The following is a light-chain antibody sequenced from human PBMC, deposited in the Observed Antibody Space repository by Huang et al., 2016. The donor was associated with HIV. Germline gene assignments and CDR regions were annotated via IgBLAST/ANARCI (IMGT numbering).Light chain of an antibody. Sequence: EIVMTQSTATLSVAPGERATLSCRASQGGSSSVARYQQKPGQAPRLLIYAASTRATGIPARFSCSGSGTEFTLTISSLQSEGFAVYYCQQYNNWPRTFGQGTKVEIK. CDR2: AAS. CDR1: QGGSSS. J-gene: IGKJ1*01. CDR3: QQYNNWPRT. V-gene: IGKV3-15*01.